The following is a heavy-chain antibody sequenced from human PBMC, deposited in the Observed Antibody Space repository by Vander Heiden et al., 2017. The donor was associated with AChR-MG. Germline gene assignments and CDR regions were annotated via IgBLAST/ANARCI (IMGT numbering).Heavy chain of an antibody. CDR3: AHVGSSGWYFEY. CDR1: GFTFSSYG. Sequence: QVQLVESGGGVVQPGGSLRLSCAASGFTFSSYGMHWVRQAPGKGLEWVAFIRYDGSNKYYADSVKGRFTISRDNSKNTLYLQMNSLRAEDTAVYYCAHVGSSGWYFEYWGQGTLVTVSS. D-gene: IGHD6-19*01. CDR2: IRYDGSNK. V-gene: IGHV3-30*02. J-gene: IGHJ4*02.